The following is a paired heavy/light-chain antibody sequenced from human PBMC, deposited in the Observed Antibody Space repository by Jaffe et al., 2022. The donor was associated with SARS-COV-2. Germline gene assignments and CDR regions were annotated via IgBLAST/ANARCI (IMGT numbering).Light chain of an antibody. CDR3: QQYDNWPPWT. CDR2: GAS. J-gene: IGKJ1*01. V-gene: IGKV3-15*01. CDR1: QSVSSN. Sequence: EIVMTQSPATLSVSPGERATLSCRASQSVSSNLAWYQQKPGQAPRLLIHGASTRATGIPARFSGSGSGTEFTLTISSLQSEDFAVYYCQQYDNWPPWTFGQGTRVEI.
Heavy chain of an antibody. CDR3: AREWNTVPTRGHYFDF. V-gene: IGHV1-69*01. Sequence: QVQLVQSGAEVKKPGSSVKVSCKSSGGSLRTYGITWVRQAPGQGLEWVGGINPMFGSPHYAQRFQGRVTITADESTSTVFMELSSLRFDDTAIYYCAREWNTVPTRGHYFDFWGQGTLVTVSS. CDR1: GGSLRTYG. J-gene: IGHJ4*02. CDR2: INPMFGSP. D-gene: IGHD1-1*01.